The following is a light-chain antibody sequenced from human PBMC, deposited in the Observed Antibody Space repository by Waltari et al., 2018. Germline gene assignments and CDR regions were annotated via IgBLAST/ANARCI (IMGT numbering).Light chain of an antibody. CDR1: ALPNQY. Sequence: SYELTQPPSVSVSPGQTAKITCSGSALPNQYAYWYQQKPGQDPLLMICKDTVRLSGVPERVYGSSSGTIVTLTISEVQAEDEADDFCQSTDTSGIYVVFGAGTKLTVL. V-gene: IGLV3-25*03. J-gene: IGLJ2*01. CDR2: KDT. CDR3: QSTDTSGIYVV.